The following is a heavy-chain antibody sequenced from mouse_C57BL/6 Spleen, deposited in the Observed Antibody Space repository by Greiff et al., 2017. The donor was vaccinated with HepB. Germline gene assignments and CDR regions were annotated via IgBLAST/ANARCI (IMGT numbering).Heavy chain of an antibody. V-gene: IGHV1-55*01. CDR3: ARTSSGYLEAMDY. CDR2: IYPGSGST. D-gene: IGHD3-2*02. CDR1: GYTFNSYW. Sequence: VQLQQPGAELVKPGATVKMSCKASGYTFNSYWITWVKQRPGQGLEWIGDIYPGSGSTNYNEKFKSKATLTVDTSSSTAYMQLSSLTSEDSAVYYCARTSSGYLEAMDYWGQGTSVTVSS. J-gene: IGHJ4*01.